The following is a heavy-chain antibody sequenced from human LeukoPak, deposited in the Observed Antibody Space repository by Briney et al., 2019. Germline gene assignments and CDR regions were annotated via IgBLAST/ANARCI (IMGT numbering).Heavy chain of an antibody. CDR3: ARASSIAGRLYYYYYMDV. J-gene: IGHJ6*03. CDR2: INHSGST. CDR1: GGSFSGYY. Sequence: SETLSLTCAVYGGSFSGYYWSWIRQPPGKGLEWIGEINHSGSTNYNPSLKSRVTMSVDTSKNQFSLKLSSVTAADTAVYFCARASSIAGRLYYYYYMDVWGKGTTVTFSS. V-gene: IGHV4-34*01. D-gene: IGHD6-6*01.